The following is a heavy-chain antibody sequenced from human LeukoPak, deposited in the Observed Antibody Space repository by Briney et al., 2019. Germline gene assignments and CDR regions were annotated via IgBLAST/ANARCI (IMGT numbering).Heavy chain of an antibody. V-gene: IGHV3-53*01. CDR3: ARDRRYCSSTSCYYPYYYGMDV. Sequence: YYADSVKGRFTISRDNSKNTLYLQMNSLRAEGTAVYYCARDRRYCSSTSCYYPYYYGMDVWGQGTTVTVSS. J-gene: IGHJ6*02. D-gene: IGHD2-2*01.